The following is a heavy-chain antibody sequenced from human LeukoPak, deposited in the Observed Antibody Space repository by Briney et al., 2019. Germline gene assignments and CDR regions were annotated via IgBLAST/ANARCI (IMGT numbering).Heavy chain of an antibody. D-gene: IGHD2-2*01. CDR1: GLTFSSYE. V-gene: IGHV3-48*03. CDR2: ISSSGSTI. Sequence: GGSLRLSCAASGLTFSSYEMNWVRQAPEKGLEWVSYISSSGSTIYYADSVKGRFTISRDNAKNSLYLQMNSLRAEDTAVYYCARWAAAIGIDWFDPWGQGTLVTVSS. J-gene: IGHJ5*02. CDR3: ARWAAAIGIDWFDP.